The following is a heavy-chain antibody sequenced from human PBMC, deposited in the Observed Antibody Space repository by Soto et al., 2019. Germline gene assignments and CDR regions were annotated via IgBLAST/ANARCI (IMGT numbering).Heavy chain of an antibody. Sequence: SETLSLTCTVSGGSISSGGYYWSWIRQHPGKGLEWIGYIYYSGSTYYNPSLKSRVTISVDTSKNQFSLKLSSVTAADTAVYYCAGVRGRKDIVVVVAARLDPWGQGTLVTVSS. J-gene: IGHJ5*02. CDR3: AGVRGRKDIVVVVAARLDP. CDR1: GGSISSGGYY. D-gene: IGHD2-15*01. CDR2: IYYSGST. V-gene: IGHV4-31*03.